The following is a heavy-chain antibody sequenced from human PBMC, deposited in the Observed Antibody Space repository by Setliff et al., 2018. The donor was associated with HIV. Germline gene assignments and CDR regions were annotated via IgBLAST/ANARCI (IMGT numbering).Heavy chain of an antibody. Sequence: ASVKVSCKASGYTFTNYDINWVRQSPGQGLEWLGWMNPNSGRAGSAQMFQGRLTMTRDTSTSTVYMELRNLRSDDTAVYFCARGGPARVALLYWFDPWGQGTLVTVSS. D-gene: IGHD2-21*01. CDR2: MNPNSGRA. CDR1: GYTFTNYD. J-gene: IGHJ5*02. CDR3: ARGGPARVALLYWFDP. V-gene: IGHV1-8*02.